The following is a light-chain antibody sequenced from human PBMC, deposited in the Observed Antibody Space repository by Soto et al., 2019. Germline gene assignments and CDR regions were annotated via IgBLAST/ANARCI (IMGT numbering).Light chain of an antibody. CDR2: KAY. Sequence: VNKSPAALSGTEGDRVTITCRASQTISSWLAWYQQKPGTAPKLLIYKAYTLKSGVQSRFSGSGSGTEFTLTIRSLQPDDFATYYCKLYKFYSEAFGQVTMV. CDR3: KLYKFYSEA. CDR1: QTISSW. J-gene: IGKJ1*01. V-gene: IGKV1-5*03.